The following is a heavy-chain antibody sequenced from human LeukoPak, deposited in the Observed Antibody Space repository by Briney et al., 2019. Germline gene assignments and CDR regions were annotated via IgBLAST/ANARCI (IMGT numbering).Heavy chain of an antibody. J-gene: IGHJ4*02. CDR2: ITGGGGST. CDR3: AKDLRRPDDY. Sequence: PGGSLRLSCTVSGFSFTTTYIDWVRQAPGKGLEWVSSITGGGGSTYYADSVKGRFTISRDNFKNTLYLQMNSLRAEDTAVYYCAKDLRRPDDYWGQGTLVTVSS. CDR1: GFSFTTTY. V-gene: IGHV3-23*01.